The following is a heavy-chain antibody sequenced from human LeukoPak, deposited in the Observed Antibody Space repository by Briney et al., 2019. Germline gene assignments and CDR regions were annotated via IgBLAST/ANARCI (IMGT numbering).Heavy chain of an antibody. D-gene: IGHD3-22*01. CDR3: ARDRPEHYYDSSGYYGDGY. V-gene: IGHV3-21*01. CDR2: ISSSSSYI. J-gene: IGHJ4*02. Sequence: GGSLRLSCAASGFTFSSYSMNGVRQAPGKGREWVSSISSSSSYIYYADSVKGRFTISRDNAKNSLYLQMNSLRAEDTAVYYCARDRPEHYYDSSGYYGDGYWGQGTLVTVSS. CDR1: GFTFSSYS.